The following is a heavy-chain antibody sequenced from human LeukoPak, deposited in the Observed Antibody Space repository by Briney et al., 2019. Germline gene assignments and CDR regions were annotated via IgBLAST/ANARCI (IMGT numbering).Heavy chain of an antibody. CDR2: ISGSGGST. V-gene: IGHV3-23*01. D-gene: IGHD2-2*01. Sequence: GGSLRLSCAVSGFTFSTYTMSWVRQAPGKGLEWVSAISGSGGSTYYADSVKGRFTISRDNSKNTLYLQMNSLRAEDTAVYYCAKLPAAYCFDFWGQGTLVTVSS. J-gene: IGHJ4*02. CDR3: AKLPAAYCFDF. CDR1: GFTFSTYT.